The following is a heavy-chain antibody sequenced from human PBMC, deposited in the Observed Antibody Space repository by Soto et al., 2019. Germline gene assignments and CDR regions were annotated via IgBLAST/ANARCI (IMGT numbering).Heavy chain of an antibody. CDR2: ICGDGVST. CDR1: WFTFSSYA. CDR3: AKSPGMYYYDSSGYYHYDY. J-gene: IGHJ4*02. V-gene: IGHV3-23*01. D-gene: IGHD3-22*01. Sequence: PGRSLRLSYAAAWFTFSSYAVRRVRQAPGKGLEWVSAICGDGVSTYYADSVKGRFTISRDNSKNTLYLQMNSLRAEDTAVYYCAKSPGMYYYDSSGYYHYDYWGQGTLVTVSS.